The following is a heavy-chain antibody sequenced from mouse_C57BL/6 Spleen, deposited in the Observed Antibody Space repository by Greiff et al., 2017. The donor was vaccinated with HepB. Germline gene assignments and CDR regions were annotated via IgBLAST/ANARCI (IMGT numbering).Heavy chain of an antibody. CDR3: ARRPTVVAHWYFDV. CDR2: IHPNSGST. Sequence: QVQLQQPGAELVKPGASVKLSCKASGYTFTSYWMHWVKQRPGQGLEWIGMIHPNSGSTNYNEKFKSKATLTVDKSSSTAYMQLSSLTSEDSAVYYCARRPTVVAHWYFDVWGTGTTVTVSS. V-gene: IGHV1-64*01. D-gene: IGHD1-1*01. CDR1: GYTFTSYW. J-gene: IGHJ1*03.